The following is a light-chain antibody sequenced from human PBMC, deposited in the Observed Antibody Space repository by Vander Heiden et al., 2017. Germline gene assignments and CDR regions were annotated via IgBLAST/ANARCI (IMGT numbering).Light chain of an antibody. CDR3: MQNTPWPLYT. CDR1: HSLVYSDGNTY. Sequence: VVMAQCPLSLPVTLGQPASISCRSSHSLVYSDGNTYLSWFHQRPGQSPRRLFYKVSNRDSGVPDRFSGSGSGTDFTLKISRVEADDVVVYYCMQNTPWPLYTFGQGTKLEI. CDR2: KVS. J-gene: IGKJ2*01. V-gene: IGKV2-30*01.